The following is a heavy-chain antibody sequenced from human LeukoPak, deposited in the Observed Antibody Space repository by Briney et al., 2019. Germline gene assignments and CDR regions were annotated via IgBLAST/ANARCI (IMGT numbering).Heavy chain of an antibody. CDR1: GGSISSYY. V-gene: IGHV4-59*01. J-gene: IGHJ1*01. D-gene: IGHD6-13*01. CDR2: IYYSGST. Sequence: SETLSLTCTVSGGSISSYYWSWIRQPPGKGLEWIGYIYYSGSTNYNPSLKSRVTISVDTSKNQFSLKLSSVTAADTVVYYCAVSSWYQYFQHWGQGTLVTVSS. CDR3: AVSSWYQYFQH.